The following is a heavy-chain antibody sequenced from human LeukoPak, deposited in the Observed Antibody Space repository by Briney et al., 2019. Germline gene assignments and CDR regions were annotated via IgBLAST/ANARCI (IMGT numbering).Heavy chain of an antibody. CDR3: ARDPYYDFLTDYRTEAFDI. CDR2: ISGSGTYI. CDR1: GFTFSICN. J-gene: IGHJ3*02. Sequence: GGSLRLSCVASGFTFSICNMNWVRQAPGRGLEWVSSISGSGTYIYYADSLKGRFTISRDNAKNSLYLQMNSLRAEDTAVYYCARDPYYDFLTDYRTEAFDIWGQGTMVTVSS. D-gene: IGHD3-9*01. V-gene: IGHV3-21*01.